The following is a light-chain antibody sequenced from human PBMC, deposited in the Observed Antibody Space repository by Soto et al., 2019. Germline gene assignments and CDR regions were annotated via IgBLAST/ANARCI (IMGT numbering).Light chain of an antibody. Sequence: EIVLTQSPGTLSLSPGERATLSCRASQSVSSNFLAWYQQKPGQAPRLLIFGASNRATGISDRFSGSGSGTDFTLTISRLEPEDFVVYYCQHYGSSLYTFGQGTKLEIK. CDR3: QHYGSSLYT. CDR1: QSVSSNF. CDR2: GAS. V-gene: IGKV3-20*01. J-gene: IGKJ2*01.